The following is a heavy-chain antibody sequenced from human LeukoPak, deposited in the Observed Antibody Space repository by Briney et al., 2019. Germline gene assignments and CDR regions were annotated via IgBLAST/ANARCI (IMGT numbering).Heavy chain of an antibody. CDR1: GGSISGFH. V-gene: IGHV4-59*08. J-gene: IGHJ5*02. CDR3: ARLYPGTSTRLDP. Sequence: PSETLSLTCTVSGGSISGFHWSWIRQPPGKGLDYIGDVFYRGGTNYSPSLKSRVTMWVDTSRNQVSLKLTSVTAADTAVYYCARLYPGTSTRLDPWGQGILVAVSS. D-gene: IGHD5/OR15-5a*01. CDR2: VFYRGGT.